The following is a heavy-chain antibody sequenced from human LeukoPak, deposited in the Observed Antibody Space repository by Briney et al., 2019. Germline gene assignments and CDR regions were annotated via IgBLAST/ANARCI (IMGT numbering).Heavy chain of an antibody. CDR2: INWNGGST. CDR1: GFTFDDYG. Sequence: GGSLRLSCAASGFTFDDYGMSWVRQAPGKGLEWVSGINWNGGSTGYADSVKGRFTISRDNAKNSLYLQMNSLRAEDTALYYCARDTLRVYGSGWYDYWGQGTLVTVSS. CDR3: ARDTLRVYGSGWYDY. D-gene: IGHD6-19*01. J-gene: IGHJ4*02. V-gene: IGHV3-20*04.